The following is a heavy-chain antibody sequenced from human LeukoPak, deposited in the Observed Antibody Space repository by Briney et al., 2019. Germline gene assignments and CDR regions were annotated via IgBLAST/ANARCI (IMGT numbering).Heavy chain of an antibody. D-gene: IGHD3-9*01. V-gene: IGHV4-34*01. Sequence: ASETLSLTCAVYGGSFSGYYWSWIRQPPGKGLEWIGEINHSGSTNYNPSLKSRVTISVDTSKNQFSLKLSSVTAADTAVYYCARLEGYFDWLPYFDYWGQGTLVTVSS. J-gene: IGHJ4*02. CDR2: INHSGST. CDR3: ARLEGYFDWLPYFDY. CDR1: GGSFSGYY.